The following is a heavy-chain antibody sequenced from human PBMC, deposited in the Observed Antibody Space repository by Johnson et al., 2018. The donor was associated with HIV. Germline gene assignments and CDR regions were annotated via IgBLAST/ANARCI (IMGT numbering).Heavy chain of an antibody. Sequence: VQLVESGGGLVQPGRSLRLSCAASGFTFDDYAMHWVRQAPGKGLEWVSGISWNSGSIGYADSVKGRFTISRDNAKNSLYLQMNSLRAEDTALYYCASLSYYYDSSGYSNDAFDIWGQGTMVTVSS. CDR1: GFTFDDYA. CDR2: ISWNSGSI. V-gene: IGHV3-9*01. D-gene: IGHD3-22*01. CDR3: ASLSYYYDSSGYSNDAFDI. J-gene: IGHJ3*02.